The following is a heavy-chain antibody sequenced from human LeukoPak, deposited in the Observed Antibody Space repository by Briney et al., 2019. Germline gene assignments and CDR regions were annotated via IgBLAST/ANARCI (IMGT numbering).Heavy chain of an antibody. V-gene: IGHV4-59*12. Sequence: SETLSLTCTVSGGSISSYYWSWIRQPPGKGLEWIGYIHYSGSTNYNPSLKSRVTMSVDTSKNQFSLKLTSVTAADTAVYYCARDLEAAGYFDNWGQGTLVTVSS. CDR2: IHYSGST. J-gene: IGHJ4*02. D-gene: IGHD6-13*01. CDR1: GGSISSYY. CDR3: ARDLEAAGYFDN.